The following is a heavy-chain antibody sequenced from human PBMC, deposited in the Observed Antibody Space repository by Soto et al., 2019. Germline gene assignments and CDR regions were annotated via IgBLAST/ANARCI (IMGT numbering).Heavy chain of an antibody. CDR1: GFTFSSYA. J-gene: IGHJ6*02. Sequence: GGSLRLSCAASGFTFSSYAMSWVRQAPGKGLEWVSAISGSGGSTYYADSVKGRFTISRDNSKNTLYLQMNSLRAEDTAVYYCARTPYDYYYSYDMDFWGQATTVTLS. V-gene: IGHV3-23*01. CDR2: ISGSGGST. CDR3: ARTPYDYYYSYDMDF.